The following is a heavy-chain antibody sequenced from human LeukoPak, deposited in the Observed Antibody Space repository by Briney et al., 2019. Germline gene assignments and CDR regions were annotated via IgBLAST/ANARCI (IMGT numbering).Heavy chain of an antibody. J-gene: IGHJ6*02. CDR3: ARRLADYYGMDV. Sequence: SETLSLTCTVSGDSISSSAYYWGWVRQPPGKGLEWIGSIYYSGSTYYNPSLKSRVTISVDTSKNQLSLKLSSVTAADTAVYYCARRLADYYGMDVWGQGTTVTVSS. V-gene: IGHV4-39*01. CDR2: IYYSGST. CDR1: GDSISSSAYY. D-gene: IGHD6-19*01.